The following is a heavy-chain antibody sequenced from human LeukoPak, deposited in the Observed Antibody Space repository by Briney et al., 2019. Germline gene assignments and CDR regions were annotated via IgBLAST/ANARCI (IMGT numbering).Heavy chain of an antibody. Sequence: GGSLRLSCAASGFTFSSYSMNWVRQAPGKGLEWVSYISSSSSTIYHADSVKGRFTISRDNAKNSLFLQMNSLRAEDTAVYYCAREQLLDYNYYYMDVWGKGTTVTVSS. CDR2: ISSSSSTI. J-gene: IGHJ6*03. CDR3: AREQLLDYNYYYMDV. CDR1: GFTFSSYS. D-gene: IGHD1-1*01. V-gene: IGHV3-48*01.